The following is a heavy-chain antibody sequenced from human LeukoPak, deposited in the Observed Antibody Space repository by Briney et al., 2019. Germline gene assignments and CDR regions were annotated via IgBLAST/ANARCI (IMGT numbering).Heavy chain of an antibody. CDR3: ARDLNWGQVDY. CDR1: GFTFSGHW. CDR2: INGDGSAT. D-gene: IGHD7-27*01. V-gene: IGHV3-74*01. J-gene: IGHJ4*02. Sequence: GGSLRLSCAASGFTFSGHWMYWLRQAPGKELARVSRINGDGSATNYAGSMKGRFTISRDNARNIVYLQMNSLREDDTAVYYCARDLNWGQVDYWGQGTLVTVSS.